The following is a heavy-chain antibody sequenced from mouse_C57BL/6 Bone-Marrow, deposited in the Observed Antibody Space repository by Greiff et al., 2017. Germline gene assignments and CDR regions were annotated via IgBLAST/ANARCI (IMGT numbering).Heavy chain of an antibody. CDR2: INPGSGGT. D-gene: IGHD2-4*01. Sequence: QVHVKQSGAELVRPGTSVKVSCKASGFAFTNYLIEWVKQRPGQGLEWIGVINPGSGGTNYNEKFKGKATLTADKSSSTAYMQLSSLTSEDSAVYFCARREYDYGWFAYWGQGTLVTVSA. J-gene: IGHJ3*01. CDR1: GFAFTNYL. V-gene: IGHV1-54*01. CDR3: ARREYDYGWFAY.